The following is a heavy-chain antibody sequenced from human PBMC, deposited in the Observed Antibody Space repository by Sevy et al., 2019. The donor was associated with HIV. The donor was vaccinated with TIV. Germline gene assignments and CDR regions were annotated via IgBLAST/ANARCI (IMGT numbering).Heavy chain of an antibody. J-gene: IGHJ4*02. CDR3: AKAGGRSGWGGEINF. D-gene: IGHD6-19*01. CDR1: GFPFSNYG. Sequence: GGSLRLSCAASGFPFSNYGMHWIRQAPGKGLEWVAFISYDGSNKYYADSVKGRFTISRDNSKNTLYLQMNSLSPEDPAVYYCAKAGGRSGWGGEINFWGQGTLVTVSS. V-gene: IGHV3-30*18. CDR2: ISYDGSNK.